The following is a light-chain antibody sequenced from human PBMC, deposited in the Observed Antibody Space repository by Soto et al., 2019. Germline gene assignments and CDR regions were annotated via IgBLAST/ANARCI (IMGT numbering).Light chain of an antibody. J-gene: IGKJ4*01. CDR3: HQYYSSTT. CDR2: GSS. V-gene: IGKV3-20*01. CDR1: QDVDSNF. Sequence: EIVLTQSPGTLSLSPGERATLSCRASQDVDSNFLAWYQQRPGQAPRLLIYGSSRRATGIPDRFSGSGSATDFTLTISRVGPEDIAVYFCHQYYSSTTFGGGTKVEVK.